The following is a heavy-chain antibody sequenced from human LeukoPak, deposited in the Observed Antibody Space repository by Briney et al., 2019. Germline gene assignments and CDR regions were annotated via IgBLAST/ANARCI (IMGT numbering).Heavy chain of an antibody. J-gene: IGHJ4*02. Sequence: GASVKVSCKASGDTFTGYYMHWVRQAPGQGLEWMGWINPNSGGTNYAQKFQGRVTMTRDTSISTAYMELSRLRSDDTAVYYCARDWAGYSSSWPHYYFDYWGQGKLVTVSS. CDR2: INPNSGGT. CDR1: GDTFTGYY. V-gene: IGHV1-2*02. D-gene: IGHD6-13*01. CDR3: ARDWAGYSSSWPHYYFDY.